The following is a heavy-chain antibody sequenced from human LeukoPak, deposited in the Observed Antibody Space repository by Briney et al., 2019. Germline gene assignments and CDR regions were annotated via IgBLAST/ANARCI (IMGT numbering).Heavy chain of an antibody. CDR2: ISGSGENT. J-gene: IGHJ4*02. V-gene: IGHV3-23*01. CDR1: GFTFSSYA. Sequence: GGSLRLSCAASGFTFSSYAMTWVRQTPGKGLEWVSSISGSGENTYYADSVKGRFTLSRDNSKNTLYLQLNSLRADDTAVYYCAKIMSRAVDQWGQGTLVTVSS. CDR3: AKIMSRAVDQ.